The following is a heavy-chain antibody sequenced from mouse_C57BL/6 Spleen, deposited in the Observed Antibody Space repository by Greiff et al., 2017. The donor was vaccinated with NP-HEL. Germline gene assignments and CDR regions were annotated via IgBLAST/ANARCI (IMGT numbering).Heavy chain of an antibody. V-gene: IGHV1-64*01. CDR2: IHPNSGST. CDR1: GYTFTSYW. CDR3: ARWGFITTVVYYAMDY. Sequence: QVQLQQPGAELVKPGASVKLSCKASGYTFTSYWMHWVKQRPGQGLEWIGMIHPNSGSTNYNEKFKSKATLTVDKSSSPAYMQLSSLTSEDSAVYYCARWGFITTVVYYAMDYWGQVTSVTVSS. J-gene: IGHJ4*01. D-gene: IGHD1-1*01.